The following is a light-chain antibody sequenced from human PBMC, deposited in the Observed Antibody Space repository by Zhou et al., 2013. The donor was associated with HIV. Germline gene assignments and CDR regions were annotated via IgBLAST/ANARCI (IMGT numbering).Light chain of an antibody. Sequence: DIQMTQSPTSLSASVGDRVTITCRASQDIGISLNWYQQKPGRAPNLLIYDAFKLETGVSSRFSGSGSGTDFTFTISSLQPEDIATYYCQQYDNLPYTFGQGTKLEI. CDR1: QDIGIS. J-gene: IGKJ2*01. V-gene: IGKV1-33*01. CDR3: QQYDNLPYT. CDR2: DAF.